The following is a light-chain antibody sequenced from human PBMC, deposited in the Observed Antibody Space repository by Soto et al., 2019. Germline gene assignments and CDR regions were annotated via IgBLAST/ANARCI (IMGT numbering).Light chain of an antibody. CDR3: QQYKSYPWT. Sequence: DIQMTQSPSTLSASVGDRVTITCRASQSISSWLAWYQQKPGKAPKLLIYDASSLESGVPSRFSGSGSETEFTLTISSLQPDDFATYYCQQYKSYPWTFGQGTKVDIK. J-gene: IGKJ1*01. CDR2: DAS. CDR1: QSISSW. V-gene: IGKV1-5*01.